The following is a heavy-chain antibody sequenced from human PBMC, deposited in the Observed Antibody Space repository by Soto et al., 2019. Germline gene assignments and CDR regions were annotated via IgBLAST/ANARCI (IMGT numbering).Heavy chain of an antibody. CDR1: GGSFSGYY. CDR2: INHSGST. V-gene: IGHV4-34*01. D-gene: IGHD3-10*01. Sequence: SSETLSLTCAVYGGSFSGYYWSWIRQPPGKGLEWIGEINHSGSTNYNPSLKSRVTISVDTSKNQFSLKLSSVTAADTAVYYCARGGASMVRGVIINRYYFDYWGQGTLVTAPQ. J-gene: IGHJ4*02. CDR3: ARGGASMVRGVIINRYYFDY.